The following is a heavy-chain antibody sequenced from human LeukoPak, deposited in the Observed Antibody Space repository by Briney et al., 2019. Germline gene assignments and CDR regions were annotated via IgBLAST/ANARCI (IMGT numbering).Heavy chain of an antibody. CDR2: IYYSGST. V-gene: IGHV4-39*01. Sequence: SETLSLTCTVSGGSISSSSYYWGWIRQPPGKGLEWIGSIYYSGSTYYNPSLKSRVTISVDTSKNQFSLKLSSVTAADTAVYYCARLGKRISSSWYGLEYWGQGTLVTVSS. CDR3: ARLGKRISSSWYGLEY. D-gene: IGHD6-13*01. J-gene: IGHJ4*02. CDR1: GGSISSSSYY.